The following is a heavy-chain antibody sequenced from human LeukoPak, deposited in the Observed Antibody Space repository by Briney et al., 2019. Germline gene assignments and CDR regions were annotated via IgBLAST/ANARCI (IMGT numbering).Heavy chain of an antibody. CDR3: AREYSYSYYFDY. V-gene: IGHV4-31*03. D-gene: IGHD5-18*01. CDR2: IYYSGTT. J-gene: IGHJ4*02. CDR1: GGSISSGGYY. Sequence: NASQTLSLTCTVSGGSISSGGYYWSWIRQHPGKGLEWIGYIYYSGTTYYNPSLKSRLTISVDTSKNQFSLKLSSVTAAETAVYYCAREYSYSYYFDYWGQGTLVTVSS.